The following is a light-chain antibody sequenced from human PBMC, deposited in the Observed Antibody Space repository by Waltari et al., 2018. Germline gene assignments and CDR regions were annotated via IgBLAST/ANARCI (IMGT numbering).Light chain of an antibody. J-gene: IGKJ1*01. CDR3: QQYDNLLWT. CDR2: DAS. Sequence: DIQMTQSPSSLSASVGDRVTITFQASQDISNHLNWYQQKPGKAPKLLIYDASNLETGVPSRFSGSGSGTDFTFTISSLQPEDIATYYCQQYDNLLWTFGQGTKVEIK. V-gene: IGKV1-33*01. CDR1: QDISNH.